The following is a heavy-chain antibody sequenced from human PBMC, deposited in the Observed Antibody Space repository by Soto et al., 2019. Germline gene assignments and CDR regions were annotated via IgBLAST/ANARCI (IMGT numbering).Heavy chain of an antibody. CDR3: ARGNGEDNWFDP. D-gene: IGHD2-8*01. V-gene: IGHV3-30-3*01. J-gene: IGHJ5*02. Sequence: GSLRLSCAASGFTFSSYAMHWVRQAPGKGLEWVAVISYDGSNKYYADSVKGRFTISRDNSKNTLYLQMNSLRAEDTAVYYCARGNGEDNWFDPWGQGTLVTVSS. CDR1: GFTFSSYA. CDR2: ISYDGSNK.